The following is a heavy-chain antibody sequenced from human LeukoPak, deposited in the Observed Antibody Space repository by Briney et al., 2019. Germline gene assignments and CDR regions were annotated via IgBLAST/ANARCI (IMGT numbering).Heavy chain of an antibody. J-gene: IGHJ4*02. Sequence: SVKVSCKASGGTFSSYAISWVRQAPGQGLEWMGGIIPIFGTANYAQKSQGRVTITADESTSTAYMELSSLRSEDTAVYYCNYHHYYDSSGYYEIDYWGQGTLVTVSS. CDR1: GGTFSSYA. CDR3: NYHHYYDSSGYYEIDY. V-gene: IGHV1-69*13. CDR2: IIPIFGTA. D-gene: IGHD3-22*01.